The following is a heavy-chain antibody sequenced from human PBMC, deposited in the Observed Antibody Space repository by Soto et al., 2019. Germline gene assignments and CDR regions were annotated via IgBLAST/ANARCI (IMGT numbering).Heavy chain of an antibody. CDR1: GYTFTSYG. V-gene: IGHV1-18*01. D-gene: IGHD6-13*01. Sequence: ASVKVSCKASGYTFTSYGISWVRQAPGQGLEWMGWISAYNGNTNYTQKLQGRVTMTTDTSMSTAYMELSSLRSDDTAVYYCARGLPALSSSWYPDVGYYYMDVWGKGTTVTVSS. CDR3: ARGLPALSSSWYPDVGYYYMDV. CDR2: ISAYNGNT. J-gene: IGHJ6*03.